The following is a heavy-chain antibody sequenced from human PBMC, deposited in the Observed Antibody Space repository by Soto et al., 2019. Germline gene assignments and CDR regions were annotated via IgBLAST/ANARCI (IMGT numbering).Heavy chain of an antibody. CDR2: IYYSGST. CDR3: ASHCSSTSCYYYYYGMDV. D-gene: IGHD2-2*01. CDR1: GGSISSGGYY. V-gene: IGHV4-31*03. Sequence: TLSLPCSVSGGSISSGGYYWSWIRQHPGKGLEWIGYIYYSGSTYYNPSLKSRVTISVDTSKNQFSLKLSSVTAADTAVYYCASHCSSTSCYYYYYGMDVWGQGTTVTVSS. J-gene: IGHJ6*02.